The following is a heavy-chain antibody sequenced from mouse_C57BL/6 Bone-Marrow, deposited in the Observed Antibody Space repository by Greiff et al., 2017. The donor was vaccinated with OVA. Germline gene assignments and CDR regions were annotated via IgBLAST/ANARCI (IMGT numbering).Heavy chain of an antibody. D-gene: IGHD1-1*01. Sequence: EVMLVESGAELVKPGASVKLSCTASGFNIKDYYMHWVKQRTEQGLEWIGRIDPEDGETKYAPKFQGKATITADTSSNTAYLQLSSLTSEDTAVYYCAKGTTVKGPYYFDYWGQGTTLTVSS. V-gene: IGHV14-2*01. CDR1: GFNIKDYY. CDR2: IDPEDGET. CDR3: AKGTTVKGPYYFDY. J-gene: IGHJ2*01.